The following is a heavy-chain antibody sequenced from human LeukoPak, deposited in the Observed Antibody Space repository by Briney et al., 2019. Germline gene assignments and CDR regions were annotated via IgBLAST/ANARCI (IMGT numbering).Heavy chain of an antibody. CDR2: LSGSGSST. Sequence: PGGSLRLSCVASGFIFNKHAMSWVRQAPGKGLEWVSGLSGSGSSTDYADSVKGRFTVSRDNSKNTLFLQMNSLRAEDTAIYYCAKAETRYTSGWYIYWGQGTLVTVSS. V-gene: IGHV3-23*01. J-gene: IGHJ4*02. D-gene: IGHD6-19*01. CDR3: AKAETRYTSGWYIY. CDR1: GFIFNKHA.